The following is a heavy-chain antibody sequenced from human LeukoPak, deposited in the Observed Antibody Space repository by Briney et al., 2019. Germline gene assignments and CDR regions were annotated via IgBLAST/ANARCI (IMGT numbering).Heavy chain of an antibody. CDR3: ARGIDGRLQTFDY. J-gene: IGHJ4*02. CDR1: GFTFSSYA. D-gene: IGHD1-26*01. V-gene: IGHV3-20*04. Sequence: GGSLRLSCAASGFTFSSYAMSWVRQAPGKGLEWASGINWNGGSTGYADSVQGRFTISRDNAQNSLYMQLNSLRGEDTAFYYCARGIDGRLQTFDYWGQGTLVTVSS. CDR2: INWNGGST.